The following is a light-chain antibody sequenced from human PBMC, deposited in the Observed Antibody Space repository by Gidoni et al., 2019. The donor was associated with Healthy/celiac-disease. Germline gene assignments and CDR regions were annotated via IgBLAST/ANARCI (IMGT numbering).Light chain of an antibody. V-gene: IGKV3D-15*01. CDR3: QQYNNWPLT. Sequence: EIVMTQSPATLSVSPGERATLSCRASQSVSSNLAWYQQKPGQAPRLLIYGASTRATGIPARFSGRGFGTEFNFTISSLQSEDFAVYYRQQYNNWPLTFGGGTKVEIK. CDR1: QSVSSN. J-gene: IGKJ4*01. CDR2: GAS.